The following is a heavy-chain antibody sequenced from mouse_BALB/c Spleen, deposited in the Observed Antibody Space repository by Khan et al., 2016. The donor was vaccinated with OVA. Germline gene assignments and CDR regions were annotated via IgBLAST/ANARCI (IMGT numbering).Heavy chain of an antibody. J-gene: IGHJ2*01. D-gene: IGHD1-1*01. Sequence: VQLQQSGPGLVKPSQSLSLTCTVTGYSITSGYGWNWIRQFPGNKLEWMGYISYSGSTNYNPSLKSRISITRDTSKNQFFLQLNSVTTEDTATXESDITGRLEYWGQGTTLTVSA. CDR3: DITGRLEY. CDR1: GYSITSGYG. CDR2: ISYSGST. V-gene: IGHV3-2*02.